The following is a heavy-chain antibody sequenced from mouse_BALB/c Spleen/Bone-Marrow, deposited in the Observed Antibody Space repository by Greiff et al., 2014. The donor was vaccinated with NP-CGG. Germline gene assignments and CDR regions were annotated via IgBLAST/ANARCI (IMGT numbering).Heavy chain of an antibody. V-gene: IGHV14-3*02. J-gene: IGHJ2*01. CDR3: ASYVYGYYFDY. CDR2: IDPANGNT. Sequence: VQLQQSGAELVKPGASVKLSCTASGFNIKDTYMHWVKQRPEQGLEWIGRIDPANGNTKYDPKFQGKATITADTSSNTAHLQLSSLTSEDTAVYYCASYVYGYYFDYWGQGTTLTVSS. D-gene: IGHD2-2*01. CDR1: GFNIKDTY.